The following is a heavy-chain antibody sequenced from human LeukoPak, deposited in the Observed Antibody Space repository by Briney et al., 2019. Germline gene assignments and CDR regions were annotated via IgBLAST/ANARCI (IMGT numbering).Heavy chain of an antibody. Sequence: PMASVKVSCKASGGTFSDYAVSWVRQAPGQGLEWMGRIIPLLGVRSYAQKFQDRVTITADKSTSTASMELSSLRSEDTAVYYCAIIAVGGVDPFDSWGQGTLVTVSS. D-gene: IGHD6-13*01. J-gene: IGHJ4*02. V-gene: IGHV1-69*04. CDR1: GGTFSDYA. CDR2: IIPLLGVR. CDR3: AIIAVGGVDPFDS.